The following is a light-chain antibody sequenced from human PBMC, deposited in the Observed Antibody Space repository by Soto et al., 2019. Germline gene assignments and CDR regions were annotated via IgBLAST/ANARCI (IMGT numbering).Light chain of an antibody. CDR3: QQRYNRYT. V-gene: IGKV3-11*01. CDR2: DAS. Sequence: EIVLTQSPATLSLSPGERATLSRRASQSISSYLAWFQQKPGQAPRLLIYDASSRATGIPARFSGSGSGTDFTLTISSVESEDSAAYYCQQRYNRYTFGQGTKLEIK. J-gene: IGKJ2*01. CDR1: QSISSY.